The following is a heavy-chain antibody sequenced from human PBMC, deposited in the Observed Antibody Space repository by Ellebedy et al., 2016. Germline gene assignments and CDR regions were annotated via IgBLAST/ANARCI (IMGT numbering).Heavy chain of an antibody. CDR1: GHSFTSYW. J-gene: IGHJ4*02. V-gene: IGHV5-51*01. D-gene: IGHD2-15*01. Sequence: GESLKISXKGSGHSFTSYWIGWVRQMPGKGLEWMGIIYPGDSDTRYSPSFQGQVTISADKSISTAYLQWSSLKASDTAMYYCARAPGYCSGGSCYSRRGGFYYFDYWGQGTLVTVSS. CDR2: IYPGDSDT. CDR3: ARAPGYCSGGSCYSRRGGFYYFDY.